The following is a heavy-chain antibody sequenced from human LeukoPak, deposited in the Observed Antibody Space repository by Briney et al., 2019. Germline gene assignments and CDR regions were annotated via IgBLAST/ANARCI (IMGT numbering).Heavy chain of an antibody. CDR2: IWYDGSNK. CDR1: GFTFGSYG. Sequence: PGRSLRLSCAASGFTFGSYGMHWVRQAPGKGLEWVAVIWYDGSNKYYADSVKGRFTISRDNSKNTLYLQMNSLRAEDTAVYYCARDRLSSGPDYWGQGTLVTVSS. CDR3: ARDRLSSGPDY. V-gene: IGHV3-33*01. J-gene: IGHJ4*02. D-gene: IGHD3-22*01.